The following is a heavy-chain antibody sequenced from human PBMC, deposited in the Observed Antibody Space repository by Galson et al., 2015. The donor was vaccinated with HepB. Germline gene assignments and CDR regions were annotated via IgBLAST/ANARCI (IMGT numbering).Heavy chain of an antibody. V-gene: IGHV3-33*01. Sequence: SLRLSCAASGYTFSSHGMHWVRQAPGKGLEWVAVIWYDGSQKYYADSVKGRFTISRDNTKNILYLQMNSLRAEDTAVYYCARYWGDLAALDYWGQGTRVTVSP. CDR2: IWYDGSQK. CDR3: ARYWGDLAALDY. CDR1: GYTFSSHG. D-gene: IGHD3-16*01. J-gene: IGHJ4*02.